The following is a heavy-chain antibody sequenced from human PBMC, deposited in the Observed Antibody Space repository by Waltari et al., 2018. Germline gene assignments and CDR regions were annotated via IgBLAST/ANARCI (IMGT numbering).Heavy chain of an antibody. Sequence: EVQLVESGGGLVKPGGSLRLSCAASGFAFSDAWMNWVRQAPGRGLEWVARITSKSRGETTLYAAPVQGRFTISRDDSSDTVFLQMNSLKTEDTAVYYCTTDLPPTIEYGLDVWGQGTTVTVSS. V-gene: IGHV3-15*01. J-gene: IGHJ6*02. CDR3: TTDLPPTIEYGLDV. CDR1: GFAFSDAW. D-gene: IGHD1-1*01. CDR2: ITSKSRGETT.